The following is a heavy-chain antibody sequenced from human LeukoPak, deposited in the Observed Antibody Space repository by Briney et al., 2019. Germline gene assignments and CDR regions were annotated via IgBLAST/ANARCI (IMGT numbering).Heavy chain of an antibody. Sequence: SETLSLTCAVYGGSFSGYYWSWIRQPPGKGLEGIGEIKHSGSTNYNPSLKSRVTISVDTSKNQFSLKLSSVTAADTAVYYCARGGIVLMVYARRNWFDPWGQGTLVTVSS. CDR2: IKHSGST. CDR3: ARGGIVLMVYARRNWFDP. V-gene: IGHV4-34*01. J-gene: IGHJ5*02. CDR1: GGSFSGYY. D-gene: IGHD2-8*01.